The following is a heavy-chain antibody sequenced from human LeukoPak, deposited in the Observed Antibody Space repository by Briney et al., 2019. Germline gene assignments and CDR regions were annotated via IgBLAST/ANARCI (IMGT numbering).Heavy chain of an antibody. CDR2: TYDSGSA. V-gene: IGHV4-59*01. CDR3: ATCRDEFGDYGFTS. Sequence: PSETLSLTCAVYGGSFSSYYWSWIRQPPGRALEWIGYTYDSGSAKVNPSLKSRVTISVDTSKNLFSLKLTSVTAADTAVYYCATCRDEFGDYGFTSWGQGTLVTVSS. D-gene: IGHD4-17*01. CDR1: GGSFSSYY. J-gene: IGHJ5*02.